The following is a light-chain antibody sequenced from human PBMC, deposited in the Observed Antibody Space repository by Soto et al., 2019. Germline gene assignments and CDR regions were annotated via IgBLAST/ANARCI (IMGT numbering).Light chain of an antibody. J-gene: IGKJ4*01. CDR3: QQYNNWPRP. Sequence: EIVMTQSPATLSVSPGERATLSCRASQSVSSNLTWYQPKPGQAPRLLIYGASTSATGITARFSGSGSGTEFTLTISRLQSEDFAVYYCQQYNNWPRPFGGGTKVEIK. CDR2: GAS. CDR1: QSVSSN. V-gene: IGKV3-15*01.